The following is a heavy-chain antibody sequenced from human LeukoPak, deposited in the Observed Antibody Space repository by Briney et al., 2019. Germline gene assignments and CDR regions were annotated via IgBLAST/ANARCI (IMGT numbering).Heavy chain of an antibody. D-gene: IGHD1-26*01. Sequence: PSETLSLTCTVSGGSISSYYWSWIRQPPGKGLEWIGYIYYSGSTNYNPSLKSRVTISVDTSKNQFSLKLSSVTAADTAVYYCARHPPGISGSYWFDYWGQGTLVTVSS. J-gene: IGHJ5*01. CDR1: GGSISSYY. CDR2: IYYSGST. V-gene: IGHV4-59*08. CDR3: ARHPPGISGSYWFDY.